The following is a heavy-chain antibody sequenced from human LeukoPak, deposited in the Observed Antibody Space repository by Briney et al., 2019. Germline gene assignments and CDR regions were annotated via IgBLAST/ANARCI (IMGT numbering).Heavy chain of an antibody. CDR3: ARDPDYDYVWGPMRGDAFDI. Sequence: SQTLFLTCTVSGGSISSGDYYWSWIRQPPGKGLEWIGYIYYSGSTYYNPSLKSRVTISVDRSKNQFSLKLSSVTAADTAVYYCARDPDYDYVWGPMRGDAFDIWGQGTMVTVSS. CDR2: IYYSGST. D-gene: IGHD3-16*01. J-gene: IGHJ3*02. V-gene: IGHV4-30-4*01. CDR1: GGSISSGDYY.